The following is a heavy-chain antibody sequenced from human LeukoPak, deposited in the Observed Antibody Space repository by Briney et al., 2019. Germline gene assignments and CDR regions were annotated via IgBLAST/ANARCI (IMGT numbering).Heavy chain of an antibody. CDR3: ASGGYTYGSPFDY. CDR1: GGSISNYY. CDR2: ISPSGST. Sequence: SETLSLTCTVSGGSISNYYWSWIRQPAGKGLEWIGRISPSGSTNYNPSLKSRVTMSVDTSKTHFSLKLSSVTAADTAVYYCASGGYTYGSPFDYWGQGALVTVSS. D-gene: IGHD5-18*01. V-gene: IGHV4-4*07. J-gene: IGHJ4*02.